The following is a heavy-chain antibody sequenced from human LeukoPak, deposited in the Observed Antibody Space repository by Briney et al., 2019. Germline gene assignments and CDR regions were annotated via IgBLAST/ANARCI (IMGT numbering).Heavy chain of an antibody. CDR1: GGSISSYY. D-gene: IGHD1-26*01. V-gene: IGHV4-59*08. CDR3: ARLLASGSYYFDY. Sequence: KASETLSLTCTVSGGSISSYYWSWIRQPPGKGLEWIGYIYYSGSTYYNPSLKSRVTVSVDTSKNQFSLKLSSVTAADTAVFYCARLLASGSYYFDYWGQGTLVTVSS. J-gene: IGHJ4*02. CDR2: IYYSGST.